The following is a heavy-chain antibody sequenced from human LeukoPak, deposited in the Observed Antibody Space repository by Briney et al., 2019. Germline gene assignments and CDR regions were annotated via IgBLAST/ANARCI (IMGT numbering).Heavy chain of an antibody. V-gene: IGHV3-23*01. CDR3: AKSLVSGGSCYSCFDY. Sequence: GGSLRLSCAASGFAFASYAMGWVRQSPGERLEWVSGISGSGENTYYAGSVKGRFTISRDNSKNTLYLQMNSLRPEDTAVYYCAKSLVSGGSCYSCFDYWGQGTLVTVSS. J-gene: IGHJ4*02. CDR1: GFAFASYA. CDR2: ISGSGENT. D-gene: IGHD2-15*01.